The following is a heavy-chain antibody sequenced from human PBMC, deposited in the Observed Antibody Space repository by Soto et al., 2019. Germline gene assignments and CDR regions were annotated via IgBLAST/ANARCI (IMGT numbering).Heavy chain of an antibody. D-gene: IGHD3-22*01. CDR1: GYTFTSYA. Sequence: GASVKVSCKASGYTFTSYAMHWVRQAPGQRLEWMGWINAGNGNTKYSQKFQGRFTISRDNAKNSLYLQMNSLRDEDTAVYYCAREGNYDSSGYYPYYYYGMDVWGQGTTVTVSS. CDR3: AREGNYDSSGYYPYYYYGMDV. V-gene: IGHV1-3*01. J-gene: IGHJ6*02. CDR2: INAGNGNT.